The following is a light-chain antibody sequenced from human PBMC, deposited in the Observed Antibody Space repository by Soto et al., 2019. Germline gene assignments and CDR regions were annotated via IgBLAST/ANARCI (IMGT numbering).Light chain of an antibody. V-gene: IGKV1-9*01. CDR1: QGISSY. J-gene: IGKJ3*01. Sequence: DIQLTQSPSFLSASVGDRVTITCRASQGISSYLAWYQQKPGKAPKLLIYAASTLQSGVPSRFSGSGSETEFSLTISCLQPEDFATYYCQQTEFTCGPGTKVDI. CDR2: AAS. CDR3: QQTEFT.